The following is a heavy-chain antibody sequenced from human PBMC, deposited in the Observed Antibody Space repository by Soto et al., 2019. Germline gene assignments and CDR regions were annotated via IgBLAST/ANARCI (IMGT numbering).Heavy chain of an antibody. J-gene: IGHJ5*02. CDR3: ARGCKGDCSATRNWFDP. V-gene: IGHV3-30-3*01. CDR1: GFTFSSYA. D-gene: IGHD3-10*02. CDR2: ISYDGSNK. Sequence: QVQLVESGGGVVQPGRSLRLSCAASGFTFSSYAMHWVRQAPGKGLEWVAVISYDGSNKYYADSVKGRFTISRDNYKNTLYLQMNRLRAEDTAVYYCARGCKGDCSATRNWFDPWGQGTLVTVSS.